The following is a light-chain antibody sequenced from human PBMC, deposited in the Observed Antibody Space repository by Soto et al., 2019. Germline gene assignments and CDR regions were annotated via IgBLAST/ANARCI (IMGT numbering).Light chain of an antibody. V-gene: IGKV3-20*01. CDR2: AAY. J-gene: IGKJ1*01. CDR3: QHYGYSQWT. CDR1: QSVRSK. Sequence: EIVLTQSPGTLSLSPGERATLSCRASQSVRSKLAWYQQKPGQPPRLLIYAAYTRATGIQVRFSGSGSGTEFTLTITRLEPEDSAVYFCQHYGYSQWTFGQGTKVDIK.